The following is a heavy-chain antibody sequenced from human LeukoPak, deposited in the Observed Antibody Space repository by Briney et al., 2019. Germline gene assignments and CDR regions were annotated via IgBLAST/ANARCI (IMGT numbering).Heavy chain of an antibody. J-gene: IGHJ4*02. CDR1: GGSISSSSYY. D-gene: IGHD6-19*01. CDR2: IYYSGGT. CDR3: ARHGNIEQGLVQVDF. V-gene: IGHV4-39*01. Sequence: PSETLSLTCTVSGGSISSSSYYWGWIRQPPGKGLEWIGSIYYSGGTYRNPSLKSRITISVDTSKNQFSLKLSSVTAADTAVYYCARHGNIEQGLVQVDFWGQGTLVTVSS.